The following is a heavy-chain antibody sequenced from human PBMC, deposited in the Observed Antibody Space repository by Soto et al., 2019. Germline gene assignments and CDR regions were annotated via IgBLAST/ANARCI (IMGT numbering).Heavy chain of an antibody. J-gene: IGHJ5*02. V-gene: IGHV1-18*01. D-gene: IGHD2-2*01. Sequence: QVQLVQSGAEVKKPGASVKVSCKASGYTFTSYGISWVRQAPGQGLEWMGWISAYNGNTNYAQKLQGRVTITTDTSTSTAYMELRSLRSDDTAVYYCARDPVPGYCSSTSCSNWFDPWGQGTLVTVSS. CDR1: GYTFTSYG. CDR2: ISAYNGNT. CDR3: ARDPVPGYCSSTSCSNWFDP.